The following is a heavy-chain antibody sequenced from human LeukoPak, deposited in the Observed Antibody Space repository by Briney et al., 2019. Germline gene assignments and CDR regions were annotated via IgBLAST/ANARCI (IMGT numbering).Heavy chain of an antibody. Sequence: ASVKVSCKASGYTFTSYDINWVRQATGQGLEGMGRMNPNSGSTAFAQKFQGRVTLTRNTSISTAYMELSSLRSEDTAVYYCARALRSGSGSPFDYWGQGTLVTVSS. V-gene: IGHV1-8*01. CDR3: ARALRSGSGSPFDY. CDR1: GYTFTSYD. J-gene: IGHJ4*02. D-gene: IGHD3-10*01. CDR2: MNPNSGST.